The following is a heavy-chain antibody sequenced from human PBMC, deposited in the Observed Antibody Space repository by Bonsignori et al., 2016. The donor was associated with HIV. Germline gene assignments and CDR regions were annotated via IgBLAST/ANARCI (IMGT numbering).Heavy chain of an antibody. Sequence: GGSLRLSCTVSGFTFKNYYMDWVRQAPGKGLEWVANIARDGSVKNYVDSVKGRFIISRDNAKNSLYLQMNSLRAEDTAVYFCARASYISSWYYFDFWGQGALVTVSS. CDR2: IARDGSVK. D-gene: IGHD6-13*01. CDR1: GFTFKNYY. V-gene: IGHV3-7*03. CDR3: ARASYISSWYYFDF. J-gene: IGHJ4*02.